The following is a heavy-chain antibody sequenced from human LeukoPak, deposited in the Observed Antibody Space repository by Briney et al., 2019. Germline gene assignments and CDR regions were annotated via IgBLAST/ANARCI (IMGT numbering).Heavy chain of an antibody. Sequence: GGSLRISCAASGFTFSSYWMSRVRQAPGKGLEWVANIKQDGSEKYYVDSVKGRFTISRDNAKNSLYLQMNSLRAEDTAVYYCARTDSSSWSRGDYYYGMDVWGQGTTVTVSS. CDR2: IKQDGSEK. CDR1: GFTFSSYW. D-gene: IGHD6-13*01. V-gene: IGHV3-7*01. J-gene: IGHJ6*02. CDR3: ARTDSSSWSRGDYYYGMDV.